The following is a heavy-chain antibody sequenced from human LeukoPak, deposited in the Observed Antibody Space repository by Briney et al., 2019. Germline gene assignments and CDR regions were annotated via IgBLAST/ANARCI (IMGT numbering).Heavy chain of an antibody. CDR1: GYTFTSYA. CDR2: INPNSGGT. Sequence: ASVKVSCKASGYTFTSYAMNWVRQAPGQGLEWMGRINPNSGGTNYAQTFQGRVTMTRDTSSSTAYMDLSSLRSDDTAVYYCTRDDDSSGYRHFDIWGQGTMVTVSS. J-gene: IGHJ3*02. V-gene: IGHV1-2*06. CDR3: TRDDDSSGYRHFDI. D-gene: IGHD3-22*01.